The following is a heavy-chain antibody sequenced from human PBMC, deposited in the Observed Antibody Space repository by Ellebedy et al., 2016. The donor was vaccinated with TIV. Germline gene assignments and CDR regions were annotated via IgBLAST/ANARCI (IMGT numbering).Heavy chain of an antibody. CDR3: VSSVSVDAFDL. Sequence: GSLRLSCAVSGGSLSDNYWTWIRQPPGKGLEWIGYLYYTGSTNYNPSLKSRVTISVNTPRNQFSLKLNSVTAADTAVYYCVSSVSVDAFDLWGPGTMVTVSS. V-gene: IGHV4-59*01. CDR1: GGSLSDNY. D-gene: IGHD3-10*01. J-gene: IGHJ3*01. CDR2: LYYTGST.